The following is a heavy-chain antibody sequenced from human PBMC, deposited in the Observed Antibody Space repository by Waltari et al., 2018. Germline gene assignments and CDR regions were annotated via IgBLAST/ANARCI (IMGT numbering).Heavy chain of an antibody. CDR3: AREAYSSGWPYYYYYYGMDV. J-gene: IGHJ6*02. CDR1: GFILSGHW. V-gene: IGHV3-74*03. Sequence: EAELAESGGGVVQPGESLRLSCAASGFILSGHWMHWVRQTPGKGLVWGERVSVTGRRTTYADSVKGRFTISRDNSKNTLYLQMNSLRAEDTAVYYCAREAYSSGWPYYYYYYGMDVWGQGP. CDR2: VSVTGRRT. D-gene: IGHD6-19*01.